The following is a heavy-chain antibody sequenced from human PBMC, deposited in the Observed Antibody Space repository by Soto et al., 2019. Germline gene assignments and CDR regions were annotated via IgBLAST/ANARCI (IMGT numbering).Heavy chain of an antibody. Sequence: QVQLQESGPGLVKPSQTLSLTCTVSGGSIRSGDSYWSWIRQPPGKGLEWIGYIYYSGTTYYNPSLKSRVTISLDTSKNQFSLNLNSVTAADTAVYYCARTHYSGNSGTDYWGQGTLVTVSS. V-gene: IGHV4-30-4*01. J-gene: IGHJ4*02. CDR2: IYYSGTT. CDR3: ARTHYSGNSGTDY. CDR1: GGSIRSGDSY. D-gene: IGHD3-22*01.